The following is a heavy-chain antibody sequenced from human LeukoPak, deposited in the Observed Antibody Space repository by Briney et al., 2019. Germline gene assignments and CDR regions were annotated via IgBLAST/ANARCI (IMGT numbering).Heavy chain of an antibody. CDR3: ARLGPERFDP. CDR2: IIPIFGTA. J-gene: IGHJ5*02. D-gene: IGHD5-24*01. CDR1: GGTFSSYA. Sequence: SVKVSCKASGGTFSSYAISWVRQAPGQGLEWMGGIIPIFGTANSAQKFQGRVTITADESTSTAYMELSSLRSEDTAVYYCARLGPERFDPWGQGTLVTASS. V-gene: IGHV1-69*13.